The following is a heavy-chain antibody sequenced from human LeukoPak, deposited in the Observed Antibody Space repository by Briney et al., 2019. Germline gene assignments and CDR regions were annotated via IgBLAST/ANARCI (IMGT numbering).Heavy chain of an antibody. CDR2: IIPIFGTA. D-gene: IGHD6-13*01. Sequence: SVKVSCKASGGTFSSYAISWVRQTPGQGLEWMGGIIPIFGTANYAQKFQGRVTITTDESTSTAYMELSSLRSEDTAVYYWARASYSSPLYYYYYYMDVWGKGTTVTVSS. CDR3: ARASYSSPLYYYYYYMDV. V-gene: IGHV1-69*05. CDR1: GGTFSSYA. J-gene: IGHJ6*03.